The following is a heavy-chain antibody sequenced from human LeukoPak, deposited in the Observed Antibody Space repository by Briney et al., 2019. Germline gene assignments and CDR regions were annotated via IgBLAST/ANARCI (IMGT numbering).Heavy chain of an antibody. V-gene: IGHV1-2*02. J-gene: IGHJ4*02. CDR2: INPNSGGT. CDR1: GYIFTDYY. CDR3: ARRTRGYSGYDLDY. Sequence: ASVKVSCKASGYIFTDYYMHWVRQAPGQGLEWMGWINPNSGGTNYAQKFQGRVTMTRDTSISTAYMELSRLRSDDTAVYYCARRTRGYSGYDLDYWGQGTLVTVSS. D-gene: IGHD5-12*01.